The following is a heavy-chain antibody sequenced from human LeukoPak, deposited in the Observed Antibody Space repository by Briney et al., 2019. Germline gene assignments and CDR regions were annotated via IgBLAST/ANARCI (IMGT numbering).Heavy chain of an antibody. V-gene: IGHV3-30*02. Sequence: GGSLRLSCAASGFTFSSYGMHLVRQAPGKGLEWVAFIRYDGSNKYYADSVKGRFTISRDNSKNTLYLQMNSLRAEDTAVYYCAKDGGAYSGSYPSFVYWGQGTLVTVSS. D-gene: IGHD1-26*01. CDR1: GFTFSSYG. CDR2: IRYDGSNK. J-gene: IGHJ4*02. CDR3: AKDGGAYSGSYPSFVY.